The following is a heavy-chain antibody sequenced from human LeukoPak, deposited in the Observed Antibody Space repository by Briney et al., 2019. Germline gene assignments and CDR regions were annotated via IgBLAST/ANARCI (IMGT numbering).Heavy chain of an antibody. Sequence: ASVKVSSKASGYTFTSYAMHWVRQAPGQRLEWMGWINAGNGNTKYSQKFQGRVTITRDTSASTAYMELSSLRSEDTAVYYCARGTRFGELFDFDYWGQGTLVTVSS. CDR2: INAGNGNT. CDR3: ARGTRFGELFDFDY. J-gene: IGHJ4*02. D-gene: IGHD3-10*01. V-gene: IGHV1-3*01. CDR1: GYTFTSYA.